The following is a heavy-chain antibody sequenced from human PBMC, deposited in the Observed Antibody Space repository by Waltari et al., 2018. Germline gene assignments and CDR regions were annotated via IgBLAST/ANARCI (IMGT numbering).Heavy chain of an antibody. D-gene: IGHD6-25*01. Sequence: DVQVLESGGGLARPGGSLRLSCAASGFTFRNHAMAWVLQAPGKGLGWFSIFRGGGATTDYADSVRGRFIISRDNSNNTLYLQMNRLRPEDTAIYYCVKGRDPVSSSDYFDSWGQGVLVAVSS. CDR3: VKGRDPVSSSDYFDS. V-gene: IGHV3-23*01. CDR2: FRGGGATT. CDR1: GFTFRNHA. J-gene: IGHJ4*02.